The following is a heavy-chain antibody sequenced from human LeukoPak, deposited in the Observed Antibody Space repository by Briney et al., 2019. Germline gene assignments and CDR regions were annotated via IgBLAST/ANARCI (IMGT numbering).Heavy chain of an antibody. CDR2: ISYDGSNK. Sequence: GGSLRLSCAASGFTFSSYAMHWVRQAPGKGLEWVAVISYDGSNKYYADSVKGRFTISRDNSKNTLYLQMNSLGAEDTAVYYCARPVVPAATYDAFDIWGQGTMVTVSS. J-gene: IGHJ3*02. CDR3: ARPVVPAATYDAFDI. V-gene: IGHV3-30*04. D-gene: IGHD2-2*01. CDR1: GFTFSSYA.